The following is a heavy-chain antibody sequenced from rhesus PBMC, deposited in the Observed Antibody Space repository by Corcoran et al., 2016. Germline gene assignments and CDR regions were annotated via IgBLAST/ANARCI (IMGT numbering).Heavy chain of an antibody. CDR3: ARVGIQFDFDY. J-gene: IGHJ4*01. CDR2: IGGSSGST. D-gene: IGHD5-42*01. V-gene: IGHV4-127*01. Sequence: QVQLQESGPGLVKPSETLSLTCAVSGYSISSGYGWSGLRQPPGKGLEWIGYIGGSSGSTNYNPSLKSRVTISKDTSKNQFSLKLSSVTAADTAVYYCARVGIQFDFDYWGQGVLVTVSS. CDR1: GYSISSGYG.